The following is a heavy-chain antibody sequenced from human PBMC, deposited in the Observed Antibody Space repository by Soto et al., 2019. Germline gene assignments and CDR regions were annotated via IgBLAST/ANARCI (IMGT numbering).Heavy chain of an antibody. Sequence: QLQLQESGSGLVKPSQTLSLTCAVSGGSISSGGYSWSWIRQPPGKGLEWIGYIYHSGSTYYNPSLKSRVTISVDRSKNQFSLKLSSVTAADTAVYYCARGRVLHPRKYNWFDPWGQGTLVTVSS. V-gene: IGHV4-30-2*01. CDR2: IYHSGST. J-gene: IGHJ5*02. CDR3: ARGRVLHPRKYNWFDP. CDR1: GGSISSGGYS.